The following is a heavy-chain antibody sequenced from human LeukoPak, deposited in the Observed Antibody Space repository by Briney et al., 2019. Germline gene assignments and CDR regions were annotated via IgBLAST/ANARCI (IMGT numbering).Heavy chain of an antibody. Sequence: SETLSLTCTVSGGSISSYYWSWIRQPPGKGLEWIGYIYYSGSTTYNPSLKSRVTISVDTSYNQFSLKLSSVTAADTAVYYCARGGWSLDYWGQGTLVTVSS. J-gene: IGHJ4*02. CDR3: ARGGWSLDY. CDR2: IYYSGST. V-gene: IGHV4-59*01. CDR1: GGSISSYY. D-gene: IGHD2-15*01.